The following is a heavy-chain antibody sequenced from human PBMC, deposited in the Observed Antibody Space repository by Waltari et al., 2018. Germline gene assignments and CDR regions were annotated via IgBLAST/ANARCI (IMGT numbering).Heavy chain of an antibody. V-gene: IGHV3-21*01. CDR3: TRDGGSPDY. J-gene: IGHJ4*01. D-gene: IGHD2-15*01. CDR2: ISSNGYNM. CDR1: DFSFSNYA. Sequence: EVQLVESGGELFAPGRSMRILSAASDFSFSNYAMSWVRQAPGEGLEWVSSISSNGYNMYYADFVRGRFTISRDNARNSLFLQMNSLRGDDTALYYCTRDGGSPDYWGQGTLVTVSS.